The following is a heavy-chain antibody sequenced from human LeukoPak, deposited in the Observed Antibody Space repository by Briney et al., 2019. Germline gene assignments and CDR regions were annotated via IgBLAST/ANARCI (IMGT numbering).Heavy chain of an antibody. V-gene: IGHV3-30*02. CDR3: AKSLKTMVRGVIDY. J-gene: IGHJ4*02. D-gene: IGHD3-10*01. CDR2: IRYDGSNK. CDR1: GFTFSSYG. Sequence: PGGSLRLSCVASGFTFSSYGMHWVRQAPGKGLEWVAFIRYDGSNKYYADSVKGRFTISRDNSKNTLYLQMNSLRAEDTAVYYCAKSLKTMVRGVIDYWGQGTLVTVSS.